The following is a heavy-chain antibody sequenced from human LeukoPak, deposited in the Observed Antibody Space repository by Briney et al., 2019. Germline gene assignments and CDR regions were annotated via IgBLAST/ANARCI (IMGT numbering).Heavy chain of an antibody. D-gene: IGHD1-26*01. Sequence: SGGSLRLSCAASGFTFSRYWMSWVRQAPGKGLEWIGSIYYSGSTYYNPSLKSRVTISVDTSKNQFSLKLSSVTAADTAVYYCARDWAEVGATTLYYHYYGMDVWGQGTTVTVSS. V-gene: IGHV4-39*07. J-gene: IGHJ6*02. CDR2: IYYSGST. CDR3: ARDWAEVGATTLYYHYYGMDV. CDR1: GFTFSRYW.